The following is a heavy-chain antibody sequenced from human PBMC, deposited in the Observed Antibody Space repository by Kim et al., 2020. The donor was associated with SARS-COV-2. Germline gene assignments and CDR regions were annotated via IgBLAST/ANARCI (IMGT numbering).Heavy chain of an antibody. CDR3: ARAYLSSSWGEDYYYYYGMDV. J-gene: IGHJ6*02. D-gene: IGHD6-13*01. CDR1: GFTFDDYG. V-gene: IGHV3-20*04. CDR2: INWNGGST. Sequence: GGSLRLSCAASGFTFDDYGMSWVRQAPGKGLEWVSGINWNGGSTGYADSVKGRFTISRDNAKNSLYLQMNSLRAEDTALYYCARAYLSSSWGEDYYYYYGMDVWGQGTTVTVSS.